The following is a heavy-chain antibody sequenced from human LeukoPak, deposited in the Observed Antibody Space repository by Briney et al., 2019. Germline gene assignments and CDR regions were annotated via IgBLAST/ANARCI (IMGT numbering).Heavy chain of an antibody. CDR2: ISYDGSNK. CDR3: ARDRNYYDSSGYLDY. Sequence: GGSLRLSCAASGFTFSSYWMNWVRQAPGKGLEWVAVISYDGSNKYYADSVKGRFTISRDNSKNTLYLQMNSLRAEDTAVYYCARDRNYYDSSGYLDYWGQGTLVTVSS. D-gene: IGHD3-22*01. CDR1: GFTFSSYW. V-gene: IGHV3-30*03. J-gene: IGHJ4*02.